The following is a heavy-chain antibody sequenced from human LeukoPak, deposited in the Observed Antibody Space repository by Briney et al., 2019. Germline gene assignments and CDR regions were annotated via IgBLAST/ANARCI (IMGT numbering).Heavy chain of an antibody. J-gene: IGHJ4*02. V-gene: IGHV7-4-1*02. Sequence: GASVKVSCKASGYTYTNDTLNWVRQATGQGLEWMGWIDTNTGNPTYAQGFIGRFVFSLDTSVTTAYLQISSLMAEDTAVYYCARGYDTTRYFSYWGQGTLVAVSS. CDR1: GYTYTNDT. CDR3: ARGYDTTRYFSY. D-gene: IGHD3-22*01. CDR2: IDTNTGNP.